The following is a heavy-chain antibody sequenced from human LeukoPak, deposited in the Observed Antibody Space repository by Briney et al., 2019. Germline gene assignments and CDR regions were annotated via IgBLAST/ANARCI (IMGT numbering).Heavy chain of an antibody. CDR3: ASAIVNVAGTAGGGY. V-gene: IGHV3-21*01. CDR2: ISSSSSYI. CDR1: GFTFSSYA. J-gene: IGHJ4*02. D-gene: IGHD6-19*01. Sequence: PGGSLRLSCAASGFTFSSYAMSWVRQAPGKGLEWVSSISSSSSYIYYADSVKGRFTISRDNAKNSLYLQMNSLRAEDTAVYYCASAIVNVAGTAGGGYWGQGTLVTVSS.